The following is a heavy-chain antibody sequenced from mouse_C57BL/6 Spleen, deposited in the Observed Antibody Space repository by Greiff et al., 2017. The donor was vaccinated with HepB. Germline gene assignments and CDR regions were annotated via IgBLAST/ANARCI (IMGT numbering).Heavy chain of an antibody. D-gene: IGHD3-2*02. J-gene: IGHJ3*01. Sequence: VQLQQSGAELVKPGASVKLSCTASGFNFKGYCMHWVKQRPEQGLEWIGRIDPDGGETKYAEKFKGKATITADKSSNTAYLQLSSLTSEDTAVYYCATTAEAAFAYWGQGTLVTVSA. CDR3: ATTAEAAFAY. V-gene: IGHV14-2*01. CDR2: IDPDGGET. CDR1: GFNFKGYC.